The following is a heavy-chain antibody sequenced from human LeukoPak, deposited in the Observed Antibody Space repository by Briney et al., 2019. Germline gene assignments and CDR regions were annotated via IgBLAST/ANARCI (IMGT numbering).Heavy chain of an antibody. V-gene: IGHV1-2*02. CDR2: IGPKSGDT. J-gene: IGHJ3*02. CDR1: GYTFTDYF. Sequence: GASVKVSCKASGYTFTDYFIHWVRQVPGQGLEWMGWIGPKSGDTSYSQKFQGRVTVTRDTSISTAYMDLSRLRFDDTAVCYCGRNRLGKALDIWGQGTMVTVSS. CDR3: GRNRLGKALDI. D-gene: IGHD7-27*01.